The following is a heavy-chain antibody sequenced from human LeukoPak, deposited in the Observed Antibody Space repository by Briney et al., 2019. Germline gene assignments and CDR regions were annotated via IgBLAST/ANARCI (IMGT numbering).Heavy chain of an antibody. CDR1: GYSFITYG. J-gene: IGHJ4*02. CDR3: ARQDGSSWHDY. V-gene: IGHV5-51*01. Sequence: GESLKISCQGSGYSFITYGMGWLRQMPGKGLEWMGIIYPGDSDTRYSPSFQGQVTISADKSISTAYLQWSSLKASDTAMYYCARQDGSSWHDYWGQGTLVTVSS. CDR2: IYPGDSDT. D-gene: IGHD6-13*01.